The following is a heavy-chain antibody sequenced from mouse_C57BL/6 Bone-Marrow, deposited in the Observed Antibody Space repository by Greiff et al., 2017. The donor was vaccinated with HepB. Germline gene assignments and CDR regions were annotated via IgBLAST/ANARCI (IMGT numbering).Heavy chain of an antibody. V-gene: IGHV6-6*01. Sequence: EVHLVESGGGLVQPGGSMKLSCAASGFTFSDAWMDWVRQSPEKGLEWVAEIRNKANNHATYYAESVKGRFTISRDDSKSSVYLQMNSLRAEDTGIYYCTIDSGYVFDYWGQGTTLTVSS. CDR1: GFTFSDAW. CDR2: IRNKANNHAT. D-gene: IGHD3-2*02. CDR3: TIDSGYVFDY. J-gene: IGHJ2*01.